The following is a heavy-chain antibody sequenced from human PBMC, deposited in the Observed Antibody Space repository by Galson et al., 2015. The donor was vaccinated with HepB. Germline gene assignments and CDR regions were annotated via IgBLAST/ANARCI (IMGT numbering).Heavy chain of an antibody. Sequence: SVKVSCKASGYTFTSYYMHWVRQAPGQGLEWMGIINPSGGSTSYAQKFQGRVTMTRDTSTSTVYMELSSLRSEGTAVYYCARVDPTTGGGGGAFDIWGQGTMVTVSS. V-gene: IGHV1-46*01. D-gene: IGHD4-17*01. J-gene: IGHJ3*02. CDR2: INPSGGST. CDR1: GYTFTSYY. CDR3: ARVDPTTGGGGGAFDI.